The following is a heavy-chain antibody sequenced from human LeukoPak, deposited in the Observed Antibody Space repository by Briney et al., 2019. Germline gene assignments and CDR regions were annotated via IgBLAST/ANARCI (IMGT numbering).Heavy chain of an antibody. Sequence: GGSLRLSCAASGFTFSSYWMHWVRQAPGKGLVWVSRINSDGSSTSYADSVKGRFTISRDNAKNTLYLQMNSLRAEDTALYYCAKGYSYGLPYGMDVWGQGTTVTVSS. D-gene: IGHD5-18*01. CDR2: INSDGSST. V-gene: IGHV3-74*01. J-gene: IGHJ6*02. CDR1: GFTFSSYW. CDR3: AKGYSYGLPYGMDV.